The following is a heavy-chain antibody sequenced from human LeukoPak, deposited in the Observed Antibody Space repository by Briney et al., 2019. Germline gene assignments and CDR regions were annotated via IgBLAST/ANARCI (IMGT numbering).Heavy chain of an antibody. CDR1: GGSFSGYY. Sequence: PSETLSLTCAVYGGSFSGYYWSWIRQPPGKGLEWIGVINHSGSTNYNPSLKSRVTISVDTSKNQFSLKLSSVTAADTAVYYCAREGYDSSGYFNWFDPWGQGTLVTVSS. CDR2: INHSGST. CDR3: AREGYDSSGYFNWFDP. J-gene: IGHJ5*02. D-gene: IGHD3-22*01. V-gene: IGHV4-34*01.